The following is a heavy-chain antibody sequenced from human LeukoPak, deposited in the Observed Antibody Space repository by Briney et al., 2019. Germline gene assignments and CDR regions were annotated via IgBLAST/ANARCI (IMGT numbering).Heavy chain of an antibody. Sequence: GGSLRLSCAASGFSFSSYGMHWVRQAPGKGLEWVSAISGSGGSTYYADSVKGRFTISRDNSKNTLYLQMNSLRAEDTAVYYCAKDRYCSSTSCYSDYWGQGTLVTVSS. CDR1: GFSFSSYG. CDR2: ISGSGGST. D-gene: IGHD2-2*01. V-gene: IGHV3-23*01. J-gene: IGHJ4*02. CDR3: AKDRYCSSTSCYSDY.